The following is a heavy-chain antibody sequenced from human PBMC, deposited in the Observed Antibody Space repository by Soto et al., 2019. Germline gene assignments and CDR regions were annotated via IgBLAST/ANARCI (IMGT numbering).Heavy chain of an antibody. V-gene: IGHV1-3*04. Sequence: SVKVSCKASGYTFTDYAMHWVRQAPGQRLEWMGWISTGNGNTNYAQKLQGRVTMTTDTSTSTAYMELRSLRSDDTAVYYCARDQTAVAGRRGDCYFDYWGQGTQVTVSS. CDR3: ARDQTAVAGRRGDCYFDY. D-gene: IGHD6-19*01. CDR2: ISTGNGNT. J-gene: IGHJ4*02. CDR1: GYTFTDYA.